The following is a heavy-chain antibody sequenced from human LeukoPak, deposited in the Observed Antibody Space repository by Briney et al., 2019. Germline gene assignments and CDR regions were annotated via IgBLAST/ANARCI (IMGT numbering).Heavy chain of an antibody. CDR2: INGDGRNI. D-gene: IGHD3-9*01. CDR3: TRDLMDYDVSTGLHHYYMDV. CDR1: GFTFSSYW. J-gene: IGHJ6*02. V-gene: IGHV3-74*01. Sequence: GGSLRLSCVASGFTFSSYWMHWVRQDPRKGLVWVSRINGDGRNINYADSVRGRFTISRDNAKNTLYLQMNTLRVEDTAVYYCTRDLMDYDVSTGLHHYYMDVWGQGATVTVSS.